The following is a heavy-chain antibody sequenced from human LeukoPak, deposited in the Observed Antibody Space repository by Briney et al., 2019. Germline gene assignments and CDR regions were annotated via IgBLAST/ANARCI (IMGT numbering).Heavy chain of an antibody. V-gene: IGHV3-11*01. CDR1: GFTFSDYY. D-gene: IGHD6-13*01. CDR2: ISSSGSTI. CDR3: ARGTRGSWYGDADY. Sequence: GGSLRLSYAASGFTFSDYYMSWIRQAPGKGRERVSYISSSGSTIYYADSVKGRFTISRDNAKNSLYLQMNSLRAEDTAVYYCARGTRGSWYGDADYWGQGTLVTVSS. J-gene: IGHJ4*02.